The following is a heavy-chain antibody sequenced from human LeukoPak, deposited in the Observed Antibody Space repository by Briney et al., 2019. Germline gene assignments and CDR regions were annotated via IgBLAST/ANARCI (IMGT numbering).Heavy chain of an antibody. CDR1: GGSFSSYY. J-gene: IGHJ2*01. D-gene: IGHD6-13*01. CDR3: ARVSSSWYQDWYFDL. CDR2: VYTTGST. V-gene: IGHV4-4*07. Sequence: PSETLSLTCTVSGGSFSSYYWSWIRQPAGKGLEWIGRVYTTGSTNYNPSLKSRVSMSVDTSKNQFSLSLTSVTVADTAVYYCARVSSSWYQDWYFDLWGRGTLVTVSS.